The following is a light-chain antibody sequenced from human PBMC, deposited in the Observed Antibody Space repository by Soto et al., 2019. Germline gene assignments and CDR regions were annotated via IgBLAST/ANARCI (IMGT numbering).Light chain of an antibody. CDR2: GTH. CDR1: SGSVSTSYY. J-gene: IGLJ3*02. CDR3: VLLMGGGIWV. Sequence: QTVVTQEPSFSVSPGGTVTLTCGLSSGSVSTSYYPSWYQQTPGQAPRTLIYGTHTRSSGVPARFSGSILGNKAALTITGAQADDESDYYCVLLMGGGIWVFGGGTKLTVL. V-gene: IGLV8-61*01.